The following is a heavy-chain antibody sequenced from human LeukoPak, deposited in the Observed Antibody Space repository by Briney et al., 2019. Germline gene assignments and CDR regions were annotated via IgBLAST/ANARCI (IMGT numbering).Heavy chain of an antibody. CDR2: IVVGGNSI. CDR1: GFTFSTYE. V-gene: IGHV3-48*03. CDR3: ARETAHCGGDCFDY. Sequence: GGSLRLSCAASGFTFSTYEFNWVRQAPGNGRGWVPSIVVGGNSIYYEDSVRGRFTTSRDNAQNSLYLEMNSLRVEDTALYYCARETAHCGGDCFDYWGQGTLVTVSS. D-gene: IGHD2-21*01. J-gene: IGHJ4*02.